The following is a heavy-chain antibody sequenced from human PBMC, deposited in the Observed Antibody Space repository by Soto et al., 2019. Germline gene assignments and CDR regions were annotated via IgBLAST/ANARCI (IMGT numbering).Heavy chain of an antibody. CDR1: GGSISSYY. CDR2: IYYSGST. V-gene: IGHV4-59*08. Sequence: SETLSLTCTVSGGSISSYYLSWIRQPPGKGLEWIGYIYYSGSTNYNPSLKSRVTISVDTSKNQFSLKLSSVTAADTAVYYCARHEGTAMVFWFDPWGQETLVTVS. J-gene: IGHJ5*02. D-gene: IGHD5-18*01. CDR3: ARHEGTAMVFWFDP.